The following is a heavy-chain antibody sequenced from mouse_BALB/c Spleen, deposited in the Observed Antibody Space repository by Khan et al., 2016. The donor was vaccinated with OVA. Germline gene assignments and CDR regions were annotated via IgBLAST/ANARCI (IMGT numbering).Heavy chain of an antibody. D-gene: IGHD1-1*01. Sequence: EVQLQESGPGLVKPSQSLSLTCTVTGYSITSGYAWNWIRQFPGNKLEWMGYISYSGGTSYNPSLKSRISITRDTSKNQVFLQLNSVTTEDTATYYCARGNYCGYYFDYWGQGTTLTVSS. CDR2: ISYSGGT. V-gene: IGHV3-2*02. CDR1: GYSITSGYA. CDR3: ARGNYCGYYFDY. J-gene: IGHJ2*01.